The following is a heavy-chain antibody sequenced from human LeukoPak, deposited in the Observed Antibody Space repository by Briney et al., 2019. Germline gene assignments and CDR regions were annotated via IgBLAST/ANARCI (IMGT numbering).Heavy chain of an antibody. CDR3: RGSIVGAKKLTDFDY. CDR1: GYSISSGYY. Sequence: PSETLSLTCTVSGYSISSGYYWGWIRQPPGKGLEWIGSIYHSGSTYYNPSLKSRVTISVDTSKNQFSLKLSSVTAADTAVYYCRGSIVGAKKLTDFDYWGQGTLVTVSS. J-gene: IGHJ4*02. V-gene: IGHV4-38-2*02. D-gene: IGHD1-26*01. CDR2: IYHSGST.